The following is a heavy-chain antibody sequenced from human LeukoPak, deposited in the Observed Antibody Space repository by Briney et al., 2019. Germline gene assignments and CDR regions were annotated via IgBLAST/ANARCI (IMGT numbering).Heavy chain of an antibody. CDR3: ARRDCTTGACRFDD. V-gene: IGHV1-69*04. CDR1: GGTFSSYA. CDR2: IIPILGIA. Sequence: ASVTVSCKASGGTFSSYAISWVRQAPGQGLEWMGRIIPILGIANYAQKFQGRVTITADKSTSTAYMELSSLRSDDTAVYYCARRDCTTGACRFDDWGQGTRVSVSP. J-gene: IGHJ4*02. D-gene: IGHD2-8*01.